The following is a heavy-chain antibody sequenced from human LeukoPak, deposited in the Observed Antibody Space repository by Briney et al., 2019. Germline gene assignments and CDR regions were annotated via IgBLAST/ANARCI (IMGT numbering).Heavy chain of an antibody. V-gene: IGHV5-51*01. CDR1: GHRFTNHW. CDR2: IYPGDSDT. D-gene: IGHD5-24*01. J-gene: IGHJ4*02. CDR3: ARLRDGAIDY. Sequence: GESLKISCEVSGHRFTNHWIGWVRQMPGKGLEWMGIIYPGDSDTRYSPSFQGQVTISADKSISTAYLQWSSLKASDTAMYYCARLRDGAIDYWGQGTLVTVSS.